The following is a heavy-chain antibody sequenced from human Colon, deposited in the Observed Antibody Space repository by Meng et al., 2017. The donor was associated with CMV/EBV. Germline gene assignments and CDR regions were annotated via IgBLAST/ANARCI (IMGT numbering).Heavy chain of an antibody. CDR1: GFIFSDYY. CDR2: ISPTGSDT. J-gene: IGHJ5*02. D-gene: IGHD3-16*01. CDR3: VKGHTMINP. V-gene: IGHV3-11*05. Sequence: QVQLVQFGGGLVEPGGSLRLSCAASGFIFSDYYMTWIREAPGKGLEWVSYISPTGSDTNYADSVRGRFTISRDNAKNSLLLQMSSLTAEDTAVYYCVKGHTMINPWGQGTLVTVSS.